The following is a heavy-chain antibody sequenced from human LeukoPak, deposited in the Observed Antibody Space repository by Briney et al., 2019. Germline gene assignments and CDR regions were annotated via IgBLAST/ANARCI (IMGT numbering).Heavy chain of an antibody. CDR2: INSDGNIT. Sequence: PGGSLRLSCAASGFTFSSYWMHWVRQAPGKGLVWVSRINSDGNITNYADSVKGRFTIFRDNAKNTLFPQMSSLRAEDTAVYYCARGGYCTSTSCYDFYYYYMDVWGKGTTVTVSS. CDR1: GFTFSSYW. J-gene: IGHJ6*03. D-gene: IGHD2-2*01. CDR3: ARGGYCTSTSCYDFYYYYMDV. V-gene: IGHV3-74*01.